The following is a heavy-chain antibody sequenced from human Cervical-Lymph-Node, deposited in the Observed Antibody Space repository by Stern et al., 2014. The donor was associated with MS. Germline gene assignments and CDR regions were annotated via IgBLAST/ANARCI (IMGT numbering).Heavy chain of an antibody. D-gene: IGHD2-8*01. J-gene: IGHJ6*02. CDR2: INSDGSST. V-gene: IGHV3-74*02. CDR1: GFTFSSQR. Sequence: EVQLVESGGGVVQPGGSLRLSCVASGFTFSSQRMHWVRQAPGKGLEWVSRINSDGSSTNYADSVQGRFTISRDNSKTTLYLQMDSLRAEDTAVYYCARSNYGMDVWGQGTTVTVSS. CDR3: ARSNYGMDV.